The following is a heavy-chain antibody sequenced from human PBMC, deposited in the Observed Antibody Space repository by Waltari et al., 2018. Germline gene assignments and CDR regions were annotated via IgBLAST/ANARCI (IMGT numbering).Heavy chain of an antibody. J-gene: IGHJ5*01. CDR3: ARDSLDYGGWFDS. D-gene: IGHD4-17*01. V-gene: IGHV3-53*01. CDR2: VGPTTGT. Sequence: EGELVESGGGLLQPGGSLSLPCAASDFRTRNFYMTWVRQVPGKGLAWVPRVGPTTGTEYTDSVKCRFSVSRDDSTNTVYLQMNSLRAEDPAIYYCARDSLDYGGWFDSWGQGAPVTVSS. CDR1: DFRTRNFY.